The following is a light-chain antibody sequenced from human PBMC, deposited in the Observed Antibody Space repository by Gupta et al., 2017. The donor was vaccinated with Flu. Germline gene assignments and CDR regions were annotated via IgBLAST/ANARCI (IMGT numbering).Light chain of an antibody. V-gene: IGLV1-40*01. CDR1: SSNLGTGYD. CDR2: GTP. Sequence: QSVLTQPPSVSGAPGQSITVSCTGASSNLGTGYDVHWYQQFPGRAPKLLLYGTPKRPSGVPDRFSGSKSGASASLAITGLQAGDEAVYYCQSFDNALSAWVFGGGTKVTVL. CDR3: QSFDNALSAWV. J-gene: IGLJ3*02.